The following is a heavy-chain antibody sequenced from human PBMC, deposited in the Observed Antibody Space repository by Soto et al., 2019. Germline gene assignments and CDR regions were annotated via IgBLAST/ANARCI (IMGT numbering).Heavy chain of an antibody. J-gene: IGHJ6*02. Sequence: QVQLVQSGAEVKKPGSSVKVSCEASGGTFSSYPINWVRQAPGQGLEWMGGIIPFFGTSNYAQKFQGRVTITADDSPSTAYMELRSLGSEDTAVYSCARVGHITNYGMAVWGQGTTVTVSS. CDR3: ARVGHITNYGMAV. V-gene: IGHV1-69*01. CDR1: GGTFSSYP. CDR2: IIPFFGTS. D-gene: IGHD1-26*01.